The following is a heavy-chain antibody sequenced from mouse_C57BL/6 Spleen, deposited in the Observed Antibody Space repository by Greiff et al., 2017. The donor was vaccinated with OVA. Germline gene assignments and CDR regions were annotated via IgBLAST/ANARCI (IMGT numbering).Heavy chain of an antibody. D-gene: IGHD1-1*01. CDR1: GFTFSDYG. CDR3: ARSYYYGSSYSYFEV. J-gene: IGHJ1*03. V-gene: IGHV5-17*01. Sequence: EVMLVESGGGLVKPGGSLKLSCAASGFTFSDYGMHWVRQAPEKGLEWVAYISSGSSTIYYADTVKGRFTISRDNAKNTLFLQMTSLRSEDTAMYYCARSYYYGSSYSYFEVWGTGTTVTVSS. CDR2: ISSGSSTI.